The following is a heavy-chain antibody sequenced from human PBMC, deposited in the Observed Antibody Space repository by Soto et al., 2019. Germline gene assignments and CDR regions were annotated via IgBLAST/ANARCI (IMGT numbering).Heavy chain of an antibody. J-gene: IGHJ4*02. D-gene: IGHD6-13*01. CDR3: AKIGQSRAGWQQLAPDY. Sequence: PGGSLRLSCAASGFTFSSYAMSWVRQAPGKGLEWVSAISGSGGSTYYADSVKGRFTISRDNSKNTLYLQMNSLRAEDTAVYYCAKIGQSRAGWQQLAPDYWGQGTLVTVSS. CDR1: GFTFSSYA. V-gene: IGHV3-23*01. CDR2: ISGSGGST.